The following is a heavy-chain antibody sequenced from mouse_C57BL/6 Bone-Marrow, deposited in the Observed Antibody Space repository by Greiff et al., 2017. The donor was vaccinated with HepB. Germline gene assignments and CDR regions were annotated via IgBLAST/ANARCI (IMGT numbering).Heavy chain of an antibody. J-gene: IGHJ2*01. V-gene: IGHV5-4*01. Sequence: EVKLVESGGGLVKPGGSLKLSCAASGFTFSSYAMSWVRQTPEKRLEWVATISDGGSYTYYPDNVKGRFTISRDNAKNNLDLQMSHLKSEDTAMYYCARDLGDGYFDYWGQGTTLTVSS. D-gene: IGHD2-3*01. CDR3: ARDLGDGYFDY. CDR1: GFTFSSYA. CDR2: ISDGGSYT.